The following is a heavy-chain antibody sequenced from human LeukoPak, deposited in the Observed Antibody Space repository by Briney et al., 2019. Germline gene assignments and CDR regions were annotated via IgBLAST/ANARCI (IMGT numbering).Heavy chain of an antibody. CDR1: GFTFGSYS. V-gene: IGHV3-21*01. CDR2: ISSSSSYI. CDR3: ARDSSVGATLWFDP. D-gene: IGHD1-26*01. Sequence: GGSLRLSCAASGFTFGSYSMNWVRQAPGKGLEWVSSISSSSSYIYYADSVKGRFTISRDNAKNSLYLQMNSLRAEDTAVYYCARDSSVGATLWFDPWGQGTLVTVSS. J-gene: IGHJ5*02.